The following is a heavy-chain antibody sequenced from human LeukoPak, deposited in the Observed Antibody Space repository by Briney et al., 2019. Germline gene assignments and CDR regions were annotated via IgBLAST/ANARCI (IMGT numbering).Heavy chain of an antibody. Sequence: GGSLRLSCAASGFTFGDYGMHWVRQAPGMGLEWVAVISYDGRNKHHADSVKGRFTISRDNSKNTLYLQMNSLRAEDTAVYYCAKDATRTSGWYYFDHWGQGTLVTVSS. CDR3: AKDATRTSGWYYFDH. J-gene: IGHJ4*02. D-gene: IGHD6-19*01. CDR1: GFTFGDYG. V-gene: IGHV3-30*18. CDR2: ISYDGRNK.